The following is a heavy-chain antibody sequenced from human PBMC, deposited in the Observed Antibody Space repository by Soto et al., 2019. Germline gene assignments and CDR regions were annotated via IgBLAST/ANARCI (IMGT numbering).Heavy chain of an antibody. CDR1: GFTFSSYW. D-gene: IGHD6-19*01. CDR3: AGGCGWYIHQ. V-gene: IGHV3-7*01. CDR2: IKQDGSAK. J-gene: IGHJ1*01. Sequence: EVQLVESGGGLVQPGGSLRLSCAASGFTFSSYWMNWVRQAPGKGLGWVANIKQDGSAKYYVDSVKGRFTISRDNAKNSLYLRMNSLRREDTAVYYCAGGCGWYIHQWGQGTLVTVSS.